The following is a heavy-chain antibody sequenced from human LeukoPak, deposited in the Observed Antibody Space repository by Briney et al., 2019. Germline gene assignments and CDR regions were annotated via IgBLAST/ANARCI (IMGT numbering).Heavy chain of an antibody. CDR3: AEDLSGWLQLP. V-gene: IGHV3-30*18. Sequence: GGSLRLSCAASGFTFSSYGMHWVRQAPGKGLEWVAVISYDGSNKYYADSVKGRFTISRDNSKNTLYLQMNSLRAEDTAVYYCAEDLSGWLQLPWGQGTLVTVSS. D-gene: IGHD5-24*01. CDR1: GFTFSSYG. CDR2: ISYDGSNK. J-gene: IGHJ5*02.